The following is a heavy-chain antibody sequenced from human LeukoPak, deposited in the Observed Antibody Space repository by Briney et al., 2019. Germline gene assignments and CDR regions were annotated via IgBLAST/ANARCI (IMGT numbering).Heavy chain of an antibody. D-gene: IGHD3-22*01. CDR1: GLTFSNAW. CDR3: TTDPPDYYDSSGLDY. J-gene: IGHJ4*02. Sequence: GGSLRLSCAASGLTFSNAWTSWVRQAPGKGLEWVGRIKSKTDGGTTDYAAPVKGRFTISRDDSKNTLYLQMNSLKTEDTAVYYCTTDPPDYYDSSGLDYWGQGTLVTVSS. CDR2: IKSKTDGGTT. V-gene: IGHV3-15*01.